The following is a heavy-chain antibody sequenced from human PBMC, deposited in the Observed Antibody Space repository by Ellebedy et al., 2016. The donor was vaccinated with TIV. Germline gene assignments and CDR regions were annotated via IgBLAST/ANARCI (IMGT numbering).Heavy chain of an antibody. V-gene: IGHV1-3*01. CDR1: GYTFTSFP. Sequence: ASVKVSCKASGYTFTSFPIHWVRHAPGQSLEWMGWINPGNGDTKFSQRLQGRLTLTSDPSASTAHMELRSLTSVDTAVYFCATYSGAYAAFFDYWGQGTLLTVSS. CDR2: INPGNGDT. CDR3: ATYSGAYAAFFDY. D-gene: IGHD1-26*01. J-gene: IGHJ4*02.